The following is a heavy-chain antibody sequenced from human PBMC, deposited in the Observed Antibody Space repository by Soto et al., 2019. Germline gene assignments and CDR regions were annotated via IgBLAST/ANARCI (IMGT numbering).Heavy chain of an antibody. J-gene: IGHJ6*02. CDR1: GYTFTSYY. CDR3: ARVGYYDFWSGYRGQTFYYYYYGMDV. V-gene: IGHV1-46*01. D-gene: IGHD3-3*01. Sequence: AASVKVSCKASGYTFTSYYMHWVRQAPGQGLEWMGIINPSGGSTSYAQKFQGRVTMTRDTSTSTVYMELSSLRSEDTAVYYCARVGYYDFWSGYRGQTFYYYYYGMDVWGQGTTVTVSS. CDR2: INPSGGST.